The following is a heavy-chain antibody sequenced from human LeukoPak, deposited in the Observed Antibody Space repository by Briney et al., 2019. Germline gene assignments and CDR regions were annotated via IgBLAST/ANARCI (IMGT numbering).Heavy chain of an antibody. V-gene: IGHV1-69*01. CDR3: ARGGSYYYYGMDV. Sequence: GASVTVSCKTSGGTFNSYAISWVRQAPGQGLEWMGGIIPIFGTANYAQKFQGRVTITADESTSTAYMELSSLRSEDTAVYYCARGGSYYYYGMDVWGQGTTVTVSS. J-gene: IGHJ6*02. CDR2: IIPIFGTA. CDR1: GGTFNSYA. D-gene: IGHD1-14*01.